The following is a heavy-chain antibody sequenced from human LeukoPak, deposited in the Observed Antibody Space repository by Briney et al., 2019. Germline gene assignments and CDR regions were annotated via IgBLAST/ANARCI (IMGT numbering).Heavy chain of an antibody. D-gene: IGHD2-15*01. Sequence: GGSLRLSCAASGFTFRSYSMNWVRQAPGKGLEWVSYISSSSSTIYYADSVKGRFTISRDNAKNSLYLQMNSLRAEDTAVYYCARDPLEDTVVVVGRNWGQGTLVTVSS. CDR2: ISSSSSTI. CDR3: ARDPLEDTVVVVGRN. J-gene: IGHJ4*02. V-gene: IGHV3-48*01. CDR1: GFTFRSYS.